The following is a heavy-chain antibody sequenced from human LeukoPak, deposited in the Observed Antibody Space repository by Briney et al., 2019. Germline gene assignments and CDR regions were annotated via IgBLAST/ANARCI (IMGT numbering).Heavy chain of an antibody. CDR2: IYYSGST. CDR3: ARAILGYYFDY. V-gene: IGHV4-59*08. D-gene: IGHD3-16*01. Sequence: PSETLSLTCTVSGGSISSYYWSWIRQPPGKGLEWIGYIYYSGSTNYNPSLKSRVTISVDTSKNQFSLKLSSVTAADTAVYYCARAILGYYFDYWGQGTLVAVSS. CDR1: GGSISSYY. J-gene: IGHJ4*02.